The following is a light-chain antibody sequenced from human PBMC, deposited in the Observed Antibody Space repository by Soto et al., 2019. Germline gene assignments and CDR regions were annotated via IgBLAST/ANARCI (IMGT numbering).Light chain of an antibody. CDR2: DAS. CDR1: QSVSNN. V-gene: IGKV3-15*01. CDR3: QQYNYWPPWT. J-gene: IGKJ1*01. Sequence: ILMTQSPATLSVSPGERATLSCRASQSVSNNLAWYQQKPGQAPRLLIYDASTRATGIPARFSGSGSGTEFTLTISGLQSEHFVLYYCQQYNYWPPWTFGQGTKVEIK.